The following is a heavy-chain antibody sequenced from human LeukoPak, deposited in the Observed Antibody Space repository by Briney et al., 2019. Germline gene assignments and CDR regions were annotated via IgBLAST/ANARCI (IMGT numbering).Heavy chain of an antibody. Sequence: GASVKVSCKTSGYTFTGYYVHWVWQAPGQGLEWMGRINPNSGDANYAQKFQGRVTMTRDTSISTAYMELRSLRSDDTAVYYCARENYYDGSGSPSASAPVDHWGQGTLVTVSS. J-gene: IGHJ4*02. CDR1: GYTFTGYY. CDR3: ARENYYDGSGSPSASAPVDH. D-gene: IGHD3-22*01. CDR2: INPNSGDA. V-gene: IGHV1-2*06.